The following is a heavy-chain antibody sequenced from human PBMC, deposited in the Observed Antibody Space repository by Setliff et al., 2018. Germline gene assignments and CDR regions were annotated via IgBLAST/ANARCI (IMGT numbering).Heavy chain of an antibody. D-gene: IGHD3-22*01. CDR3: AKDELDDSDSSAYYDAFDI. V-gene: IGHV3-23*01. J-gene: IGHJ3*02. CDR1: GFTFSSYA. CDR2: ISGSGGRT. Sequence: GGSLRLSCAASGFTFSSYAMSWVRQAPGKGLEWVSAISGSGGRTYYADSVKGRFTISRDNSKNTLYLQTNSLRAEDTAVYYCAKDELDDSDSSAYYDAFDIWGQGTMVTVSS.